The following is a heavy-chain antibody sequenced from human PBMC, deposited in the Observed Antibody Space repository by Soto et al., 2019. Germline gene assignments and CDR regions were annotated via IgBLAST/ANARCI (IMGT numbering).Heavy chain of an antibody. V-gene: IGHV4-30-4*01. CDR2: IHNSGSP. J-gene: IGHJ5*02. D-gene: IGHD3-3*01. CDR3: AREHHGFWSRYKWFDH. Sequence: PSETLSLTCSVSGASIHNGGYFWSWIRQSPEKGLEWIGHIHNSGSPYNNPSLKSRVTISVDTSKNQFSLKLTSVTAADTAVYYCAREHHGFWSRYKWFDHRGQGTLVTVSS. CDR1: GASIHNGGYF.